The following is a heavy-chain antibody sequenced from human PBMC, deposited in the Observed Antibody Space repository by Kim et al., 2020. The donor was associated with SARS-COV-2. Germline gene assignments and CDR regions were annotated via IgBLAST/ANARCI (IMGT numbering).Heavy chain of an antibody. D-gene: IGHD1-1*01. V-gene: IGHV1-69*13. CDR3: ARPLVELERLSAFDI. CDR1: GGTFSTYA. J-gene: IGHJ3*02. CDR2: IIPMFGTT. Sequence: SVKVSCKTSGGTFSTYAMNWVRQAPGQGLGWMGGIIPMFGTTDYAQKFQGRVTITADESTKTTYLELSSLGSEDTAIYYCARPLVELERLSAFDIWGQG.